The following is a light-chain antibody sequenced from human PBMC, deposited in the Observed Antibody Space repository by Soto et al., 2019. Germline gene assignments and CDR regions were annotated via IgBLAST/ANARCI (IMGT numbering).Light chain of an antibody. CDR3: QQYNSHSWT. CDR1: QSISSW. Sequence: IQMTQSPSTLSGSVGDRVTITYRASQSISSWLAWYQQKPGKAPKLLIYDASSLESGVPSSFSGSGSGTEFTLTISSLQPDDFATYYCQQYNSHSWTFGQGTKVDIK. V-gene: IGKV1-5*01. CDR2: DAS. J-gene: IGKJ1*01.